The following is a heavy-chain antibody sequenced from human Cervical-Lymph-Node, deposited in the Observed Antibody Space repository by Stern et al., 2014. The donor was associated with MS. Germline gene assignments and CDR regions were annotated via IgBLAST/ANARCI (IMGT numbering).Heavy chain of an antibody. CDR1: GYTFTSYD. J-gene: IGHJ6*02. CDR2: MNPNSGNT. CDR3: ARSLGYYYGMDV. Sequence: VHLVESGAEVKKPGASVKVSCKASGYTFTSYDINWVRQATGQGLEWMGWMNPNSGNTGYAQKFRGRVTMTRNTSISTAYMELSSLRSEDTAVYYCARSLGYYYGMDVWGQGTTVTVSS. V-gene: IGHV1-8*01.